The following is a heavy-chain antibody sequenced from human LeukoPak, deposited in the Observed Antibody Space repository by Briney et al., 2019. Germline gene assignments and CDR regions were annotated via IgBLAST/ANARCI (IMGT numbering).Heavy chain of an antibody. V-gene: IGHV3-23*01. CDR1: GFTFNNYA. CDR2: ISASGSGT. D-gene: IGHD3-16*01. J-gene: IGHJ5*02. Sequence: GGSLRLSCAASGFTFNNYAMSWVRQAPGKGLEGVSTISASGSGTYYADSVKGRFTISRDNSKNTLYLEMNRLKAEDTAVYYCAKDLGRGYFDPWGQGTLITVSS. CDR3: AKDLGRGYFDP.